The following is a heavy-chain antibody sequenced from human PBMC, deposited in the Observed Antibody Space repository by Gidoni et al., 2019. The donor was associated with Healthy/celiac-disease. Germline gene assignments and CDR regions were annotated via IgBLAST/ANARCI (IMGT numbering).Heavy chain of an antibody. CDR2: ISSSSSTI. CDR1: GFTFSSYS. D-gene: IGHD2-2*01. CDR3: ARDRSRRGMDV. V-gene: IGHV3-48*01. Sequence: EVQLVESGGGLVQPGGSVRLSCAASGFTFSSYSMNWVRQAPGKGLEWVSYISSSSSTIYYADSVKGRFIISRDNAKNSLYLQMNSLRAEDTAVYYCARDRSRRGMDVWGQGTTVTVSS. J-gene: IGHJ6*02.